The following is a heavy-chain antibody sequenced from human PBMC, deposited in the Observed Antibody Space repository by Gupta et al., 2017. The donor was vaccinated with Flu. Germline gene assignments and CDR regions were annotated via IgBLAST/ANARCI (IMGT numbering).Heavy chain of an antibody. V-gene: IGHV3-33*01. D-gene: IGHD3-10*01. CDR1: GFTFSRYA. Sequence: QVQLVESGGGVVQPGRSLRLSCVASGFTFSRYAMPWVRQAPGKGLEWVAVIWYDATSKYYADSVKGRLIISRDNSKNTLYLEMNSLRAEDSAVYYCARDQYYFDSGYNFDSWGQGTLVTVSS. CDR2: IWYDATSK. CDR3: ARDQYYFDSGYNFDS. J-gene: IGHJ4*02.